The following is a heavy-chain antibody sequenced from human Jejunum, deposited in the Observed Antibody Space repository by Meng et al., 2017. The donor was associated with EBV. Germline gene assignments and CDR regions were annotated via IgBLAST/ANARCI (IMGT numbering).Heavy chain of an antibody. CDR3: ARGSSWNRGDY. Sequence: QVHLVQSGAEVKKPGASVKVSCKASGYTLTNYALHWVRQAPGQGLEWMGYISAGSGDTKNSQKFQGRVTFTRDTSASTVYIELSSLRSEDTAMYYCARGSSWNRGDYWGQGTLVTVSS. V-gene: IGHV1-3*01. CDR2: ISAGSGDT. J-gene: IGHJ4*02. CDR1: GYTLTNYA. D-gene: IGHD6-13*01.